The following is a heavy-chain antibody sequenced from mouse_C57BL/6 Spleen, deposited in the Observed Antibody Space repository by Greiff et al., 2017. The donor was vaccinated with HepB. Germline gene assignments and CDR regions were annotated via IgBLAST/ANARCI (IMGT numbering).Heavy chain of an antibody. Sequence: EVQLVESGGGLVKPGGSLKLSCAASGFTFSDYGLHWVRQAPEKGLEWVAYISSGSSTIYYADTVKGRFTISRDNAKNTLFLQMTSLRSEDTAMYYCARLTTVVAKDYAMDYWGQGTSVTVSS. D-gene: IGHD1-1*01. CDR2: ISSGSSTI. V-gene: IGHV5-17*01. CDR1: GFTFSDYG. J-gene: IGHJ4*01. CDR3: ARLTTVVAKDYAMDY.